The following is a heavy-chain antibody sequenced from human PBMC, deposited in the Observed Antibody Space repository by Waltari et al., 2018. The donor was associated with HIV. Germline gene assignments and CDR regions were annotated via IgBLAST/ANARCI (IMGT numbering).Heavy chain of an antibody. J-gene: IGHJ5*02. CDR1: GYSISSGYY. D-gene: IGHD5-18*01. V-gene: IGHV4-38-2*02. CDR2: IYHSGST. CDR3: AREYNSYGSNWFDP. Sequence: QVQLHESGPGLVKPSETLSLTCAVSGYSISSGYYWGWIRQPPGKGLEWIGSIYHSGSTYYNPSLKSRVTISVDTSKNQFSLKLSSVTAADTAVYYCAREYNSYGSNWFDPWGQGTLVTVSS.